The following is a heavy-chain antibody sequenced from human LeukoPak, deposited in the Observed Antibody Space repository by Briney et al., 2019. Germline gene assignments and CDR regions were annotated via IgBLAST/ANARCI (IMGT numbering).Heavy chain of an antibody. CDR2: IYTSGST. J-gene: IGHJ4*02. V-gene: IGHV4-4*07. CDR3: AQSSGWYDYFDY. D-gene: IGHD6-19*01. CDR1: GGSISSYY. Sequence: SETLSLTCTVSGGSISSYYRSWIRQPAGKGLEWIGRIYTSGSTNYNPSLKSRVTMSVDTSKNQFSLKLSSVTAADTAVYYCAQSSGWYDYFDYWGQGTLVTVSS.